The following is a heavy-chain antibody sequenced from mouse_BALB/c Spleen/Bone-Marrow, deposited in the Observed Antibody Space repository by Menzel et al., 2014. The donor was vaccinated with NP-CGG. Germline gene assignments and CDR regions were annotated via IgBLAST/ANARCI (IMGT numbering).Heavy chain of an antibody. CDR2: LHYSGST. CDR1: GYSITSGYS. V-gene: IGHV3-1*02. CDR3: ARGFAMDY. J-gene: IGHJ4*01. Sequence: EVKLQESGADLVKPSQSLSLTCTVTGYSITSGYSWHLIRQFPGNQLEWMGYLHYSGSTNFNPSLKSRISITRDTSKNQFIQQWNSVTTEDTASYYCARGFAMDYWGQGTSVTVSS.